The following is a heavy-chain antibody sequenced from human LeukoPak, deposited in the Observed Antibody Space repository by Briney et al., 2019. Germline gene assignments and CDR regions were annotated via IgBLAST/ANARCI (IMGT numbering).Heavy chain of an antibody. D-gene: IGHD3-9*01. CDR1: GGSFSGYY. V-gene: IGHV4-59*12. Sequence: SETLSLTCAVYGGSFSGYYWSWIRQTPGKGLEWIGYIRYSGSTYYNPSLKSRLTMSVEASKTQFSLRLSSVTAADTAVYYCARESYDILTGYSDAFDIWGQGTVVTVSS. J-gene: IGHJ3*02. CDR2: IRYSGST. CDR3: ARESYDILTGYSDAFDI.